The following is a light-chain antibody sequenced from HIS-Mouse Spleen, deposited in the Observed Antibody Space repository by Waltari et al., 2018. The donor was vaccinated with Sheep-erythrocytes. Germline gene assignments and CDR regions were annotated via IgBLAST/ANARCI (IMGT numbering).Light chain of an antibody. CDR2: EVS. CDR1: SSDVGGYNY. J-gene: IGLJ1*01. V-gene: IGLV2-8*01. Sequence: QSALTQPPSASGSPGQAVTISCTGTSSDVGGYNYVSWYQQHPDQAPKLMSYEVSKRPSGVPDRFSGSKSGNTASLTVSGLQAEDEADYYCSSYAGSNNYVFGTGTKVTVL. CDR3: SSYAGSNNYV.